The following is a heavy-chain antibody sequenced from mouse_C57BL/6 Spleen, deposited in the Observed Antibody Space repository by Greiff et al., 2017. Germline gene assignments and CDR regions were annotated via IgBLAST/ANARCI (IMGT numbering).Heavy chain of an antibody. CDR2: IYPGSGST. CDR1: GYTFTSYW. V-gene: IGHV1-55*01. Sequence: QVQLQQPGAELVKPGASVKMSCKASGYTFTSYWITWVKQRPGQGLEWIGDIYPGSGSTNYNEKFKSKATLTVDTSSSTAYMQLSSLTSEDSAVYYCARRLPGDWYFDVWGTGTTVTVSS. J-gene: IGHJ1*03. CDR3: ARRLPGDWYFDV. D-gene: IGHD3-2*02.